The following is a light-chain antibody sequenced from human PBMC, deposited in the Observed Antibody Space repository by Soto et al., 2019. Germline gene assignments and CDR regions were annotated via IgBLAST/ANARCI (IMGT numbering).Light chain of an antibody. V-gene: IGKV3-15*01. CDR1: QSVSSN. J-gene: IGKJ2*01. Sequence: EIVMTQSPVTLSVSPGERATLSCRASQSVSSNLAWYRQKPGQAPSLLIYAASTRATGMPARFSGSGSGAEFTLTISSLQSEDFAVYYCQQYNNWPHTFGLGTKVELK. CDR3: QQYNNWPHT. CDR2: AAS.